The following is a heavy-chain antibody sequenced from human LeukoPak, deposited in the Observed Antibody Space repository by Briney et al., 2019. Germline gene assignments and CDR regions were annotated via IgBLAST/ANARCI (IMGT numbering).Heavy chain of an antibody. J-gene: IGHJ6*02. CDR1: GFTFSSYA. D-gene: IGHD3-10*01. V-gene: IGHV3-23*01. CDR3: AKDNYYASGSYLGGMDV. Sequence: PGGSLRLSCAASGFTFSSYAMSWVRQAPGKGLEWVSAISGSGGSTYYADSVKGRFTISRDNARNSLYLQMNSLRAEDTAFYYCAKDNYYASGSYLGGMDVWGQGTTVTVSS. CDR2: ISGSGGST.